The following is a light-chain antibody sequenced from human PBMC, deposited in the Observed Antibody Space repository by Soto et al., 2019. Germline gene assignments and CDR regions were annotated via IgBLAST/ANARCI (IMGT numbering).Light chain of an antibody. J-gene: IGKJ5*01. Sequence: EIVLPQSPGTLSLSPGERATLSFRASQSVSSSYVAWYQQKPGQAPRLLIYGASSRATGIPDRFSGSGSGTDFTLTISRLEPEDFAVYYCQQYGSSRSITFGQGTRLEIK. CDR3: QQYGSSRSIT. V-gene: IGKV3-20*01. CDR1: QSVSSSY. CDR2: GAS.